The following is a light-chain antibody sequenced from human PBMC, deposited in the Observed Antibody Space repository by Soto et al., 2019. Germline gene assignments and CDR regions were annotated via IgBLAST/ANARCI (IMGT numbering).Light chain of an antibody. CDR3: QQYNSYPLT. J-gene: IGKJ4*01. V-gene: IGKV1-5*01. CDR2: HAS. CDR1: QTISTW. Sequence: DIQMTQSPSTLSASVGDRVTITCRASQTISTWLAWYQQKPGTAPKLLIYHASTLESGVPSRFSGSGSGTEFTLTISSLQPDDFATYYCQQYNSYPLTFGGGTKVDIK.